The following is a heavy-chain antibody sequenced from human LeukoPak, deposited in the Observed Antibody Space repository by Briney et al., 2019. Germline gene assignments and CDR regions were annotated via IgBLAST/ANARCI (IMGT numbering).Heavy chain of an antibody. J-gene: IGHJ4*02. Sequence: SETLSLTCTVSSGSINTSNYYWGWIRQPPGKGLEWIGYIYYSGSTNYNPSLKSRVTISVDTSKNQFSLKLSSVTAADTAVYYCARLTGRGLGWFGELLPHYFDYWGQGTLVTVSS. CDR2: IYYSGST. D-gene: IGHD3-10*01. CDR3: ARLTGRGLGWFGELLPHYFDY. V-gene: IGHV4-61*05. CDR1: SGSINTSNYY.